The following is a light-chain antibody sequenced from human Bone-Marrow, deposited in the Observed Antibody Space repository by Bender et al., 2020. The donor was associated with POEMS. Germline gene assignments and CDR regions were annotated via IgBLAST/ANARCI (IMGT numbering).Light chain of an antibody. CDR1: SGHSSYA. V-gene: IGLV4-69*01. CDR2: INSDGRH. J-gene: IGLJ3*02. CDR3: QTWGSGLSWV. Sequence: QSVLTQPPSASASLGASVNLTCTLSSGHSSYAIAWHQQQPEKGLRYVMQINSDGRHIKGDGIPDRFSGSSSGAERYLTISSLQSADEGDYYCQTWGSGLSWVFGGGTKVAVL.